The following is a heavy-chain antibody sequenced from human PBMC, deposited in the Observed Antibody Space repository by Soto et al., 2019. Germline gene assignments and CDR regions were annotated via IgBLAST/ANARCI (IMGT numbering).Heavy chain of an antibody. CDR2: IDGDGRNR. J-gene: IGHJ4*02. CDR3: IRGSRGWNGIDY. V-gene: IGHV3-74*01. CDR1: GFTFSDHY. Sequence: EVQLVESGGGLVQPGGSLRVSCTASGFTFSDHYIHWVRQGPGKGLMWVSRIDGDGRNRDYADSVKGRFTLSRDNAKNTVYLYMSSLRGDDTGVYYCIRGSRGWNGIDYWGQGALVTVSS. D-gene: IGHD6-19*01.